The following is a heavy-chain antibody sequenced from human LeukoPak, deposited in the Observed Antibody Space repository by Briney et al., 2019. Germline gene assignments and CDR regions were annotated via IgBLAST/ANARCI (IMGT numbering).Heavy chain of an antibody. J-gene: IGHJ6*04. CDR2: ISSSGSTI. Sequence: GGSLRLSCVASGFTFSSYEMNWVRPAPGRGREWVSYISSSGSTIYYADSVKGRFTISRDNAKNSLYLQMNSLRAEDTAVYYCAELGITMIGGVWGKGTTVTISS. CDR3: AELGITMIGGV. CDR1: GFTFSSYE. D-gene: IGHD3-10*02. V-gene: IGHV3-48*03.